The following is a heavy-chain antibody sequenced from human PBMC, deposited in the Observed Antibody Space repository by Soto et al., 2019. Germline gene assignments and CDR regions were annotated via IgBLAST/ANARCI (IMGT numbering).Heavy chain of an antibody. V-gene: IGHV3-30*18. D-gene: IGHD3-3*02. Sequence: QVQLVESGGGVVQPGRSLRLSCAASGFTFSSYGMHWVRQAPGKGLEWVAVISYDGSNKYYADSVKGRFTISRDNSKNTLYLQMNSLRAEDTAVYYCAKDRISTGYYYGMDVW. CDR1: GFTFSSYG. J-gene: IGHJ6*01. CDR2: ISYDGSNK. CDR3: AKDRISTGYYYGMDV.